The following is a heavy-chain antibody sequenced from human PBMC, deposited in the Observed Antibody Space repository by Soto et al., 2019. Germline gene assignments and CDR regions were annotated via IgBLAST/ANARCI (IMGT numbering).Heavy chain of an antibody. V-gene: IGHV3-21*01. CDR3: ARAGIVVVPAAPPAGFDP. D-gene: IGHD2-2*01. J-gene: IGHJ5*02. Sequence: NPGGSLRLSCAASGFTFSSYSMNWVRQAPGKGLEWVSSISSSSSYIYYADSVKGRFTISRDNAKNSLYLQMNSLRAEDTAVYYCARAGIVVVPAAPPAGFDPWGQGTLVTVSS. CDR1: GFTFSSYS. CDR2: ISSSSSYI.